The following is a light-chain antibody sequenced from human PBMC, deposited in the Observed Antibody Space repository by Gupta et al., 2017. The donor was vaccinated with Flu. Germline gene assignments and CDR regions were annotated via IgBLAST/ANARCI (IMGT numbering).Light chain of an antibody. V-gene: IGKV2-28*01. CDR3: MQALQTPNT. CDR2: LGS. Sequence: IVMTQSPLSLPVPRGKRASISCRSSQSLLHSNGYNYLDWYLQKPGQPPQLLIYLGSNRASGVPDRFSGSGSGTDFTLKISRVQTEDVGVYYCMQALQTPNTFGQGTKLEIK. CDR1: QSLLHSNGYNY. J-gene: IGKJ2*01.